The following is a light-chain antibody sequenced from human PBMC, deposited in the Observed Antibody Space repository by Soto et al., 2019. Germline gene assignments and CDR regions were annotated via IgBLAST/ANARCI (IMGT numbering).Light chain of an antibody. Sequence: DIQMTQSPSTLSASVGDRVTITCRTSQSISTWLAWYQQKPGKAPKLLIYKASSLEGGVPSRFSGSGSGTEFTITISSLRPDDFATYYCQQYNTYPLTFGGGTKVEIK. V-gene: IGKV1-5*03. J-gene: IGKJ4*01. CDR3: QQYNTYPLT. CDR1: QSISTW. CDR2: KAS.